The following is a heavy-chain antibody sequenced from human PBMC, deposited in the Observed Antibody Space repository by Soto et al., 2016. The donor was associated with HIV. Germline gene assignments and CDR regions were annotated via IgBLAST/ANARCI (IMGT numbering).Heavy chain of an antibody. CDR2: ITHSGST. V-gene: IGHV4-34*02. D-gene: IGHD6-19*01. CDR1: GGPFSHYY. CDR3: ARQANIAVARYFDY. J-gene: IGHJ4*02. Sequence: QVQLQQWGAGLLKPSETLSLTCAVYGGPFSHYYWAWIRQPPGKGLEWIGEITHSGSTNYNPSLKSRVTISVDVSKNQFSLKMTSVTAADTAVYFXARQANIAVARYFDYVGDRETWSTVSS.